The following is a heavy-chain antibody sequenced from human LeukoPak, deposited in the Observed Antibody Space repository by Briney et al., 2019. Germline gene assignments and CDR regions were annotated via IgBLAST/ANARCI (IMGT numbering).Heavy chain of an antibody. D-gene: IGHD6-13*01. CDR1: GGSISGYY. V-gene: IGHV4-59*01. J-gene: IGHJ4*02. Sequence: PSETLSLTCTVSGGSISGYYWSWIRQPPGKGLEWIGYIYYSGSTNYNPSLKSRVTISVDTSKNQFSLKLSSVTAADTAVYYCARESTAAAGTGFDYWGQGTLVTVSS. CDR3: ARESTAAAGTGFDY. CDR2: IYYSGST.